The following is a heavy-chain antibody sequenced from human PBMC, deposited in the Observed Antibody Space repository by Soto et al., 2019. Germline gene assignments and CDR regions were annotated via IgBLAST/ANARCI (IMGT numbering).Heavy chain of an antibody. Sequence: GGSLRLSCAASGFTFSIYAMSWFRQAPGKGLEWVSAISGSGGSTYYADSVKGRFTISRDNSKNTLYLQMNSLRAEDTAVYYCASSGYDILTGYYNGLVDYWGQGTLVTVSS. D-gene: IGHD3-9*01. V-gene: IGHV3-23*01. CDR3: ASSGYDILTGYYNGLVDY. CDR1: GFTFSIYA. J-gene: IGHJ4*02. CDR2: ISGSGGST.